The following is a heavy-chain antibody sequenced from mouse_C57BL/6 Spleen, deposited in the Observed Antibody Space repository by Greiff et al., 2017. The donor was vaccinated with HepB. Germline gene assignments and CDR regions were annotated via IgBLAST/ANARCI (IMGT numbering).Heavy chain of an antibody. V-gene: IGHV14-2*01. CDR2: IDPEDGET. D-gene: IGHD1-1*01. J-gene: IGHJ4*01. CDR1: GFNINDYY. CDR3: ACSSARAMDY. Sequence: VQLQQSGAELVKPGASVKLSCTASGFNINDYYMNWVKQRTEQGLEWIGRIDPEDGETKYASNFQGKATITADKSANTAYLQLSSLTSAVTAVYYCACSSARAMDYWGQGTSVTVSS.